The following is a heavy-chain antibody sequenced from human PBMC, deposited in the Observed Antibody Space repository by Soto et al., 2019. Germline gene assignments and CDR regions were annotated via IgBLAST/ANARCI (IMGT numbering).Heavy chain of an antibody. Sequence: QVQLVESGGGVVQPGRSPRLSCTASGLTFSSYGMHWVRQAPGKGLEWVAEIWYDGNNKYYGDSVKGRFTISRDNSKNTLYLQMNSLRAEDTGVYYCASRSDGFDYWGQGTLVTVSS. J-gene: IGHJ4*02. V-gene: IGHV3-33*01. CDR1: GLTFSSYG. CDR3: ASRSDGFDY. CDR2: IWYDGNNK.